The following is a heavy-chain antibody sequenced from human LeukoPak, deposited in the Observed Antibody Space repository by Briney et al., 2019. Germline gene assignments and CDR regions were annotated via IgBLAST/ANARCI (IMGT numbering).Heavy chain of an antibody. CDR3: ARVNDYYDSTSYYYFAFDI. Sequence: TSETLSLTCTASGGSMRGYYWSWIQQPPGKGLQWIAYMYYSGSTNYNPSLKSRATISVDTSKNQFSLKLSSVTAADTAVYYCARVNDYYDSTSYYYFAFDIWGQGTMVTVSS. CDR1: GGSMRGYY. D-gene: IGHD3-22*01. V-gene: IGHV4-59*01. CDR2: MYYSGST. J-gene: IGHJ3*02.